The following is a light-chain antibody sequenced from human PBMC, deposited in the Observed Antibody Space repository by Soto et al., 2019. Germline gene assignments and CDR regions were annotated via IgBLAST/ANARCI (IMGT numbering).Light chain of an antibody. Sequence: QSVLTQPPSVSGAPGQRVTISCTGSNCDIGAGFGVQWYQQYPRTAPRLLIYNNTNRPSGVPNRFSASKSGTSASLAITGLRAEDEADYYCQSFDINVLALIFGVGTKLTVL. CDR2: NNT. V-gene: IGLV1-40*01. CDR1: NCDIGAGFG. J-gene: IGLJ2*01. CDR3: QSFDINVLALI.